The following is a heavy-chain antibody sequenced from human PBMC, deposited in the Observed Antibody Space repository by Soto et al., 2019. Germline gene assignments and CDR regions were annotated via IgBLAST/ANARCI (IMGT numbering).Heavy chain of an antibody. CDR3: AIEKVGPTSIHVFDI. CDR1: GFTFSDYG. Sequence: GGSLRLSCAVSGFTFSDYGMHWVRQAPEKGLEWVSYIMPGSSHIFYTDSVKGRFTISRDNAKNSLYLQMNSLRAEDTAVYYCAIEKVGPTSIHVFDIWGQGTMVTVSS. CDR2: IMPGSSHI. D-gene: IGHD1-26*01. V-gene: IGHV3-48*01. J-gene: IGHJ3*02.